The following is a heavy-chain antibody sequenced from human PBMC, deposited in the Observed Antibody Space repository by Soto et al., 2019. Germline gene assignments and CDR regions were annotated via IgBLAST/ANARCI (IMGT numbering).Heavy chain of an antibody. CDR2: ISPNNGNT. CDR1: GYTFTSYG. D-gene: IGHD6-6*01. CDR3: ARSRSSSDFYYYGMDV. J-gene: IGHJ6*02. Sequence: GASVNVSCKASGYTFTSYGISWVRQAPGQGLEWMGWISPNNGNTNYAQKFQGWVTMTRDTSISTAYMELSRLRSDDTAVYYCARSRSSSDFYYYGMDVWGQGTTVTVSS. V-gene: IGHV1-18*01.